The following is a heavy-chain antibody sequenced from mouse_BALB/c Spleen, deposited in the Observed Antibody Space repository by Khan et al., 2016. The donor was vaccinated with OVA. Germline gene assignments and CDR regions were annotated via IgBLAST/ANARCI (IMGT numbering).Heavy chain of an antibody. D-gene: IGHD1-1*01. CDR1: GYTFSSYW. V-gene: IGHV1-9*01. CDR3: ARVNYGSRDYFDY. Sequence: QVQLKESGAELMKPGASVKISCKATGYTFSSYWLEWVQQRPGHGLEWIGEILPGSGSSNYNEKFKGIATFTADISSNTAYMQLSSLTSADSAVYYCARVNYGSRDYFDYWGQGTTLTVSS. CDR2: ILPGSGSS. J-gene: IGHJ2*01.